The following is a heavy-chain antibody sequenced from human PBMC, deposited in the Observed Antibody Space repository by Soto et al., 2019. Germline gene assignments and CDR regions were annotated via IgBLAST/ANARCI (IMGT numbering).Heavy chain of an antibody. CDR1: GGSISSYY. J-gene: IGHJ3*02. CDR2: IYYSGST. CDR3: ARQRYYYDSSGHKDAFDI. V-gene: IGHV4-59*08. Sequence: PSETLSLTCTVSGGSISSYYWSWIRQPPGKGLEWIGYIYYSGSTNYNPSLKSRVTISVDTSKNQFSLKLSSVTAADTAVYYCARQRYYYDSSGHKDAFDIWGQGTMVTVS. D-gene: IGHD3-22*01.